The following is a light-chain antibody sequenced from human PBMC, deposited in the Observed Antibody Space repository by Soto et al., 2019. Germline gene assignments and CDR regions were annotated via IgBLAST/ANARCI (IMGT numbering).Light chain of an antibody. V-gene: IGLV2-11*01. J-gene: IGLJ1*01. CDR3: CSFAGSYSYV. Sequence: QSALTQPRSVSGSRGQSVTISGTGTSSDVGRYDYVSWYQQHPGKAPKLIVYDVTERPSGVPDRFSGSKSGNTASLTISGLQAEDEADYSCCSFAGSYSYVFGTGTKVTVL. CDR1: SSDVGRYDY. CDR2: DVT.